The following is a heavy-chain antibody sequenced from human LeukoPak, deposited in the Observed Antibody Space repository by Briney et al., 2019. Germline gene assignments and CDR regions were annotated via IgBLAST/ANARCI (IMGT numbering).Heavy chain of an antibody. V-gene: IGHV4-39*01. CDR1: GGSISSSSYY. CDR3: PRLTTSYYYGSGSFDY. CDR2: IYYTGST. J-gene: IGHJ4*02. D-gene: IGHD3-10*01. Sequence: SETLSLTCTVSGGSISSSSYYWGWIRQPPGKGLEWIGSIYYTGSTYYNPTLKSRVTISVDTSKNQFSLKLSSVTAADTAVYYCPRLTTSYYYGSGSFDYWGQGTLVTVSS.